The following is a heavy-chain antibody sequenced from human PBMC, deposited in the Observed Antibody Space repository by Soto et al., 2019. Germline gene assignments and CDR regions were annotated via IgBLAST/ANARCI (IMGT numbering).Heavy chain of an antibody. CDR2: ISGSGSHS. J-gene: IGHJ4*01. Sequence: GSLRLSCMASGFPSSTYGFSTYAMTWVRQPPGKGLEWVSVISGSGSHSYYADSVKGRFTISRDNSRNTLFLQMDSVRADDSAVYFCAKGTSSEFLLSFEDWGHGTLVTVS. V-gene: IGHV3-23*01. CDR1: GFPSSTYGFSTYA. D-gene: IGHD3-10*01. CDR3: AKGTSSEFLLSFED.